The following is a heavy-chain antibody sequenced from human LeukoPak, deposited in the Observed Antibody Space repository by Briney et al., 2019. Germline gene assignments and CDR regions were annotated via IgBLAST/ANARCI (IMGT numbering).Heavy chain of an antibody. D-gene: IGHD2-2*01. J-gene: IGHJ4*02. CDR2: INSDGSST. CDR1: GFSFSSYW. Sequence: GGSLRLSCAASGFSFSSYWMHWVRQAPGKGLVWVSRINSDGSSTIYADSVRGRFTISRDNSKNTPYLQMNSLRVDDMAVYYCARDVQGGYCSSASCYSDYWGQGTLVTVSS. CDR3: ARDVQGGYCSSASCYSDY. V-gene: IGHV3-74*01.